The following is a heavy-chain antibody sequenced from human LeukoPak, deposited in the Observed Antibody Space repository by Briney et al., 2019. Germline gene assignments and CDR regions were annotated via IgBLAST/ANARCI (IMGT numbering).Heavy chain of an antibody. J-gene: IGHJ4*02. Sequence: PGGSLRLSCAASGFTFSSYAMHWVRQAPGKGLEWVAVISNDGSNKYYADSVKGRFTISRDNSKNTLYLQMNNLRVDDTAVYYCAKKGQADDGGKPDWGQGTLVTVSS. CDR3: AKKGQADDGGKPD. CDR2: ISNDGSNK. V-gene: IGHV3-30-3*02. CDR1: GFTFSSYA.